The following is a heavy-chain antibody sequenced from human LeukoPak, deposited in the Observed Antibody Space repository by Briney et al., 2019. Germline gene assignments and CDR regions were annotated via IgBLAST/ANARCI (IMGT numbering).Heavy chain of an antibody. V-gene: IGHV4-31*03. CDR1: GASISSGNYY. Sequence: SETLSLTCTVSGASISSGNYYWTWIRQHQGKGLEWVGYIHSGGSTWYNPSLKSRVILSVYTSKNQFSLKMNSVTAADTAVYYCAKVNRGDLDSWGQGTLVTVSS. D-gene: IGHD1-14*01. CDR3: AKVNRGDLDS. J-gene: IGHJ4*02. CDR2: IHSGGST.